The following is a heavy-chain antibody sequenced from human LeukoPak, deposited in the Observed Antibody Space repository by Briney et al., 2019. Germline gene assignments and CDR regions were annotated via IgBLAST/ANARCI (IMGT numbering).Heavy chain of an antibody. CDR2: ISAYNGNT. D-gene: IGHD3-10*01. J-gene: IGHJ5*02. V-gene: IGHV1-18*04. CDR3: ARVPMVRGVIRDNWFDP. Sequence: ASVKVSCKASGYTFTSYGISWVRQAPGQGLERMGWISAYNGNTNYAQKLQGRVTMTTDTSTSTAYMELRSLRSDDTAVYYCARVPMVRGVIRDNWFDPWGQGTLVTVSS. CDR1: GYTFTSYG.